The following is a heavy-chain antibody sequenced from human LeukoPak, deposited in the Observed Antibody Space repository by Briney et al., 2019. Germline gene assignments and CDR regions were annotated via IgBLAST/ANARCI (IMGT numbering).Heavy chain of an antibody. Sequence: SETLSLTCTVSGGSISSYYWSWIRQPPGKGLEWIGYIYYSGSTNYNPSLKSRVTISVDTSKNQFSLKLSSVTAADTAVYYCAGQHDFWSGYDYWGQGTLVTVSS. CDR1: GGSISSYY. D-gene: IGHD3-3*01. CDR2: IYYSGST. CDR3: AGQHDFWSGYDY. V-gene: IGHV4-59*08. J-gene: IGHJ4*02.